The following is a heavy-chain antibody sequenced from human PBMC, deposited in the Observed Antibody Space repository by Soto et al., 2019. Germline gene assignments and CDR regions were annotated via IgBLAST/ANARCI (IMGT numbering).Heavy chain of an antibody. CDR2: IYTSGST. V-gene: IGHV4-4*07. Sequence: SETLSLTGTVSGGSISSYYWSWIRQPAGKGLEWIGRIYTSGSTNYNPSLKSRVTMSVDTSKNQFSLKLSSVTAADTAVYYCAREWRVITFGGVIVSWYFDYWGQGTLVTVSS. CDR1: GGSISSYY. CDR3: AREWRVITFGGVIVSWYFDY. J-gene: IGHJ4*02. D-gene: IGHD3-16*02.